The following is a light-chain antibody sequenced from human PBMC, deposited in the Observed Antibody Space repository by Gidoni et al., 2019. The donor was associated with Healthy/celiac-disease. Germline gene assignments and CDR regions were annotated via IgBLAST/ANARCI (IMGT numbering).Light chain of an antibody. CDR3: QQRSNWPPTWT. J-gene: IGKJ1*01. CDR1: QSVSSY. V-gene: IGKV3-11*01. Sequence: EIVLTQSPATLSLSPGERANLSCRASQSVSSYLAWYQQKPGQAPRLLLYAASNRATGIPARFSGSGSGTDFTLTISSLEPEDFAVYYCQQRSNWPPTWTFGQGTKVEIK. CDR2: AAS.